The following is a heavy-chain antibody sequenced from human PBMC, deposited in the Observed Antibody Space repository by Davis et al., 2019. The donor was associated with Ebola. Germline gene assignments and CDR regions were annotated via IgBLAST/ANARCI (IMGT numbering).Heavy chain of an antibody. CDR2: ISGSGGST. V-gene: IGHV3-23*01. CDR3: ARSGLSFGVVKYHYGMDA. CDR1: GFTFSSYS. J-gene: IGHJ6*04. Sequence: GESLKISCAASGFTFSSYSMNWVRQAPGKGLEWVSAISGSGGSTYYADSVKGRFTISRDNSKKTLYLQMNSLRGEDTAVYYCARSGLSFGVVKYHYGMDAWGKGTTVTVSS. D-gene: IGHD3-3*01.